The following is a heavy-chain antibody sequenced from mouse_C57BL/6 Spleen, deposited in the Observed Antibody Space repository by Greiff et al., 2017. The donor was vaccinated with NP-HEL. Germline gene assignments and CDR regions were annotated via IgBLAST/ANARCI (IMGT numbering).Heavy chain of an antibody. V-gene: IGHV1-82*01. Sequence: QVQLQQPGAELVKPGASVKLSCKASGYAFSSSWMNWVKQRPGKGLEWIGRIYPGDGDTNYNGKFKGKATLTADKSSSTAYMQLSSLTSEDSAVYFCARFNYDGAMDYWGQGTSVTVSS. D-gene: IGHD2-4*01. J-gene: IGHJ4*01. CDR1: GYAFSSSW. CDR3: ARFNYDGAMDY. CDR2: IYPGDGDT.